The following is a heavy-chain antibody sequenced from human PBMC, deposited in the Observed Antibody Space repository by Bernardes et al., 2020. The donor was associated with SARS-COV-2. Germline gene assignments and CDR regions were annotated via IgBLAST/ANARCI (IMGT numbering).Heavy chain of an antibody. CDR3: ARGPFVAVADVLDY. D-gene: IGHD6-19*01. CDR1: GYIIYGYY. J-gene: IGHJ4*02. CDR2: INPNTGAT. Sequence: ASVKVSCMASGYIIYGYYIHWVRQAPGQGLEWMGWINPNTGATNSAQKFRGRVTMTRDTTINTAYMELSRLRSDDTAIYYCARGPFVAVADVLDYWGQGSLVTVSS. V-gene: IGHV1-2*02.